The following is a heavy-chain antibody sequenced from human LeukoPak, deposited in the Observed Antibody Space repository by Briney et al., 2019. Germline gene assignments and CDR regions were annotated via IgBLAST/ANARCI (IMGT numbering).Heavy chain of an antibody. CDR2: ISGDGSST. D-gene: IGHD3-10*01. J-gene: IGHJ4*02. CDR1: GFTFSSYA. CDR3: ARDRSPEWFGELNY. V-gene: IGHV3-64*01. Sequence: PGGSLRLSCATYGFTFSSYAMHWVRQTPGKGLDYVSSISGDGSSTFYASSVKGRFTISRDNSKNTLYLQMGSLRAEDMAVYYCARDRSPEWFGELNYWGQGTLVTVSS.